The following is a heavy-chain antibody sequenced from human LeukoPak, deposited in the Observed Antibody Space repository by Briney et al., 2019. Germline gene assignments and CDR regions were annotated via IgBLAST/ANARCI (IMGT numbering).Heavy chain of an antibody. CDR2: VSYDGSWD. CDR1: GFTFSNYA. D-gene: IGHD3-16*02. J-gene: IGHJ4*02. V-gene: IGHV3-30*01. Sequence: GGSLRLSCAVSGFTFSNYAMHWVRQTPGKGLEWVAFVSYDGSWDSHSDSVKGRFTISRDDSKNTLYLQMTRLRAEDTAVYYCTREERGYIPAFWGQGTLVPVSS. CDR3: TREERGYIPAF.